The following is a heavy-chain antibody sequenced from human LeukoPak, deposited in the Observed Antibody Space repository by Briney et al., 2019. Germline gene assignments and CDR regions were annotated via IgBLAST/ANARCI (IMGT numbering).Heavy chain of an antibody. CDR2: ITASGTAM. V-gene: IGHV3-23*01. D-gene: IGHD6-13*01. J-gene: IGHJ4*02. Sequence: GGSLRLSCAASGFTFSSYSMNWVRQAPGKGLEWVSHITASGTAMFYADSVKGRFTISRDNSENTLYLQMNSLRAEDTAVYYCAKGSSPFDYWGQGTLVTVSS. CDR1: GFTFSSYS. CDR3: AKGSSPFDY.